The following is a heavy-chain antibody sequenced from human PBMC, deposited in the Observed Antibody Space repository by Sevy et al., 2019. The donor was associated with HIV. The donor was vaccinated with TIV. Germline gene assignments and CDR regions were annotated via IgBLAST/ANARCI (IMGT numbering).Heavy chain of an antibody. D-gene: IGHD2-2*01. CDR3: ARARYCSSTSCFSVYYYYYMDV. Sequence: ASVKVSCKASGGTFSSYAISWVRQAPGQGLEWMGGIIPILGIANYAQKFQGRVTITADKSTCTAYMELSSLRSEDTAVYYCARARYCSSTSCFSVYYYYYMDVWGKGTTVTVSS. CDR1: GGTFSSYA. V-gene: IGHV1-69*10. CDR2: IIPILGIA. J-gene: IGHJ6*03.